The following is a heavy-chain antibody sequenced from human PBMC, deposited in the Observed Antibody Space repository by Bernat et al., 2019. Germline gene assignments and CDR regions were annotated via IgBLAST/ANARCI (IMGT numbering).Heavy chain of an antibody. CDR1: GFTFSSYS. V-gene: IGHV3-21*01. D-gene: IGHD6-6*01. Sequence: EVQLVESGGGLVKPGGSLRLSCAASGFTFSSYSMNWVRQAPGKGLEWVSSITSTSSYIYYPDSVKGRFTISGDNAKNSLYLQMNSLSAEETAVYYCARERSSSSHSDYWGQGTLVTVSS. CDR3: ARERSSSSHSDY. J-gene: IGHJ4*02. CDR2: ITSTSSYI.